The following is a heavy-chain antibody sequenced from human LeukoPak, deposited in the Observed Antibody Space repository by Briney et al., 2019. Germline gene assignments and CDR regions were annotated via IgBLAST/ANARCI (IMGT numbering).Heavy chain of an antibody. CDR3: ARDPIVSDTGGGDY. CDR1: GFTFTSYW. Sequence: PGGSLRLSCAASGFTFTSYWMTSARQAPGKGLEWVSNINGDGSIENYVHSVRGRFSIFRDNAKDALYLQMNSLRVDDTAIYYCARDPIVSDTGGGDYWGQGTLVTVSS. V-gene: IGHV3-7*01. J-gene: IGHJ4*02. CDR2: INGDGSIE. D-gene: IGHD1-26*01.